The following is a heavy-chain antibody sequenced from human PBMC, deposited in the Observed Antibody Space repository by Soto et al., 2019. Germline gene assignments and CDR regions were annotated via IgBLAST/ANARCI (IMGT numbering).Heavy chain of an antibody. CDR1: GYSFTDYY. CDR2: INTKTGGT. D-gene: IGHD1-26*01. J-gene: IGHJ5*02. CDR3: ARVGPTGGFDP. V-gene: IGHV1-2*02. Sequence: QVHLVQSGAEVKNPGASVKVSCKASGYSFTDYYMHWVRQAPGQGLEWMGWINTKTGGTNYAQRVQGRVTMTGAPSINTAYMELSRLRSDDTAVYYCARVGPTGGFDPWGPGTVVTVSS.